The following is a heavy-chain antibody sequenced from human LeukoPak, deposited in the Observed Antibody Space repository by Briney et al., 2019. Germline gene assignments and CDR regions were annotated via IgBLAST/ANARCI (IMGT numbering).Heavy chain of an antibody. Sequence: GGSLRLSCAASGFTVSSNYMSWVRQAPGKGLEWVSHIYSGGNTYYTDSVKGRLTISRDNSKNTVSLHMKNLRAEDTAVYYCVRSFSGSREYWGQGTLVTVSS. CDR2: IYSGGNT. D-gene: IGHD5-24*01. CDR1: GFTVSSNY. V-gene: IGHV3-66*01. CDR3: VRSFSGSREY. J-gene: IGHJ4*02.